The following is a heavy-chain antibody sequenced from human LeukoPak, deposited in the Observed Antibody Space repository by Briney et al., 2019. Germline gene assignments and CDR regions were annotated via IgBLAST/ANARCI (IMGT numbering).Heavy chain of an antibody. J-gene: IGHJ4*02. D-gene: IGHD5-24*01. CDR2: IYSGGST. CDR1: GFTVSSNY. CDR3: ARVRKEMATTYFDY. Sequence: PGGSLRLSCAASGFTVSSNYMSWVRQAPGKGLEWVSVIYSGGSTYYADSVKGRFTISRDNSKNTLYLQMNSLRAEDTAVYYCARVRKEMATTYFDYWGQGTLVTASS. V-gene: IGHV3-53*01.